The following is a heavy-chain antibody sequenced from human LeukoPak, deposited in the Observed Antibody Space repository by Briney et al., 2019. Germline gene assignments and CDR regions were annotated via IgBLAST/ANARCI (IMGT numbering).Heavy chain of an antibody. Sequence: GGSLRLSCAASGFTFSSYAMSWVRQAPGKGLEWVSGISGSGGSTYYADSVKGRFTISRDNSKNTLYLQMTSLRAEDTAVYYCAKDQVWIIVGSFDYWGQGTLVTVSS. J-gene: IGHJ4*02. CDR2: ISGSGGST. CDR3: AKDQVWIIVGSFDY. V-gene: IGHV3-23*01. D-gene: IGHD3-22*01. CDR1: GFTFSSYA.